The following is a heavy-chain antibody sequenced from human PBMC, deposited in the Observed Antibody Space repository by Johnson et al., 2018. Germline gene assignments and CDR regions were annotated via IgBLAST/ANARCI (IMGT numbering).Heavy chain of an antibody. CDR2: ISYDGGKT. Sequence: QVQLVQSGGGVVQPGRSLRLSCAASGFTFSSSGMHWVRQAPGKGLAWVAGISYDGGKTYYADSAKGRFTISRDNSKNTLNLQLNSLRAEDTAVYYCAKDRAYYYDSSGYYNAEYFQHWGQGTLVTVSS. V-gene: IGHV3-30*18. J-gene: IGHJ1*01. CDR3: AKDRAYYYDSSGYYNAEYFQH. D-gene: IGHD3-22*01. CDR1: GFTFSSSG.